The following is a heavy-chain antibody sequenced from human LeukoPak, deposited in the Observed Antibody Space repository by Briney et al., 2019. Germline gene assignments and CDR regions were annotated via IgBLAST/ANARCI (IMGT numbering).Heavy chain of an antibody. J-gene: IGHJ5*02. Sequence: SETLSLTCAVYGGSFSGFYWSWIRQPPGKGLEWIGEINHSGSTNYNPSLKSRVTISVDTSKNQFSLKLSSVTAADTAVYYCARGFLPWVVPAASWFDPWGQGTLVTVSS. D-gene: IGHD2-2*01. CDR2: INHSGST. V-gene: IGHV4-34*01. CDR3: ARGFLPWVVPAASWFDP. CDR1: GGSFSGFY.